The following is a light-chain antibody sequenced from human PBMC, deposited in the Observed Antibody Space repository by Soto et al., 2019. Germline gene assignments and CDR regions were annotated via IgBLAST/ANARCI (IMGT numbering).Light chain of an antibody. Sequence: DIQMTQSPSSLSASVGDRVTITCRTSQGISNYLAWYQQKSGKAPKLLIYKASTLKSGVPSRFSGSGSGTEFTLTISSLQPDDFATYYCQHYNSYSEAFGQGTKVELK. CDR1: QGISNY. V-gene: IGKV1-5*03. CDR2: KAS. CDR3: QHYNSYSEA. J-gene: IGKJ1*01.